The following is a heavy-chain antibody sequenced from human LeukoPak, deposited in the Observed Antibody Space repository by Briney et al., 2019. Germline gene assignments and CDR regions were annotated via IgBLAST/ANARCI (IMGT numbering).Heavy chain of an antibody. CDR1: GGSISSSSYY. D-gene: IGHD3-10*01. CDR2: IYYSGST. CDR3: ARVVGYYGSGSYYNYFDY. J-gene: IGHJ4*02. Sequence: PSETLSLTCTVSGGSISSSSYYWGWIRQPPGKGLEWIGSIYYSGSTYYNPSLKSRVTISVDTSKNQFSLKLSSVTAADTAVYYCARVVGYYGSGSYYNYFDYWGQGTLVTVSS. V-gene: IGHV4-39*07.